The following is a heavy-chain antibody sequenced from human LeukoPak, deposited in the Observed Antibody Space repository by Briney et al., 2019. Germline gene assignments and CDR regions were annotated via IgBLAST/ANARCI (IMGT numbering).Heavy chain of an antibody. J-gene: IGHJ5*02. CDR2: IYHSGST. V-gene: IGHV4-4*02. CDR1: GGSVSRSNW. Sequence: PSGTLSLTCAVSGGSVSRSNWWSWVRQPPGKGLEWIGEIYHSGSTKYNPSLKSRVTISVDKSKNQFSLKLSSVTAADTAVYYCARHAVVVTANRNWFDPWGQGTLVTVSS. CDR3: ARHAVVVTANRNWFDP. D-gene: IGHD2-21*02.